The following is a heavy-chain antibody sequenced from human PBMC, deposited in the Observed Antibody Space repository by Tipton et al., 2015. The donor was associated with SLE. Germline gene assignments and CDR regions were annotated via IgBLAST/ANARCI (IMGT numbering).Heavy chain of an antibody. J-gene: IGHJ4*02. D-gene: IGHD4-17*01. Sequence: LRLSCTVSGGSIESGSYSWGWIRQPPGKGLEWIGSISYSGTTSYNQSLKSRVTLSVDTSKNQFSLNLTPVTATDTAVYYCARRVTTIGIDNWGQGTLVTVSS. CDR3: ARRVTTIGIDN. CDR2: ISYSGTT. CDR1: GGSIESGSYS. V-gene: IGHV4-39*01.